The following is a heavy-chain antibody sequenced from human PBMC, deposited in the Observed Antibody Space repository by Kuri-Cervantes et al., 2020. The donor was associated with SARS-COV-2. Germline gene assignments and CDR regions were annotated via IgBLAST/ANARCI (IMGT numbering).Heavy chain of an antibody. D-gene: IGHD2-21*01. Sequence: GESLKISCAASGFTFSSYSMNWVRQAPGKGLEWVSSISSSSSYIYYADSVKGRFTISRDNAKNSLYLQMNSLRAEDTAVYYCARAVTGIEHTVVLIATYYYHYYMDVWGKGTTVTVSS. CDR2: ISSSSSYI. V-gene: IGHV3-21*01. CDR3: ARAVTGIEHTVVLIATYYYHYYMDV. J-gene: IGHJ6*03. CDR1: GFTFSSYS.